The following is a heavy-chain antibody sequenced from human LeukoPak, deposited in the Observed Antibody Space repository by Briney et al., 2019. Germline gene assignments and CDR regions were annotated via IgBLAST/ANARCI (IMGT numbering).Heavy chain of an antibody. J-gene: IGHJ4*02. CDR2: VFTSGIT. CDR3: ARGHVAPQRQFTGRRGRRTVRRYDL. D-gene: IGHD6-25*01. V-gene: IGHV4-59*02. CDR1: GGSVTNYY. Sequence: SETLSLTCSVAGGSVTNYYWSWIRQSPGKGLEWIGYVFTSGITNYNPSLKSRVYLSVDTSKNQFSLKLNSLTAADTAVYYCARGHVAPQRQFTGRRGRRTVRRYDLWGQGIQVTVSS.